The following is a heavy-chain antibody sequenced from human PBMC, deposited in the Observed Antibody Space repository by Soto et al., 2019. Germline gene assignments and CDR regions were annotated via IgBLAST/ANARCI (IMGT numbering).Heavy chain of an antibody. CDR2: IYPGDSET. V-gene: IGHV5-51*01. Sequence: GESLKISCKGSGYSFTTHWIVWVRQMPEKGLEWVGIIYPGDSETRYSPSFQGQVSISADQSTSTAYLQWSSLKDSDSAIYYCARHGEGYCSGGSCLYYGMDVRCQGTTVTVSS. CDR3: ARHGEGYCSGGSCLYYGMDV. J-gene: IGHJ6*02. CDR1: GYSFTTHW. D-gene: IGHD2-15*01.